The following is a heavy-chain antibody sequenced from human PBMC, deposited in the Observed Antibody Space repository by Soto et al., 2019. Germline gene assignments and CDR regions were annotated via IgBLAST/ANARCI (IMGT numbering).Heavy chain of an antibody. Sequence: GGSLRLSCAASGFTFSIYAMSWFRQAPGKGLEWVSVISGSGGSTYYADSVKGRFTISRDNSKNTLYLQMNSLRAEDTAVYYCAKRATGTYFDYWGQGTLVTVSS. D-gene: IGHD1-1*01. CDR3: AKRATGTYFDY. CDR2: ISGSGGST. CDR1: GFTFSIYA. J-gene: IGHJ4*02. V-gene: IGHV3-23*01.